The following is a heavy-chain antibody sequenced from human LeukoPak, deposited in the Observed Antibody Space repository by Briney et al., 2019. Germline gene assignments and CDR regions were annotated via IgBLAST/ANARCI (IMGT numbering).Heavy chain of an antibody. CDR2: IIPIFGTA. CDR1: GGTFSSYA. V-gene: IGHV1-69*05. Sequence: GASVKVSCKASGGTFSSYAISWERQAPGQGLEWMGGIIPIFGTANYAQKFQGRVTITTDESTSTAYMELSSLRSEDTAVYYCARNEGYCSSTSCSSFDYWGQGTLVTVSS. J-gene: IGHJ4*02. CDR3: ARNEGYCSSTSCSSFDY. D-gene: IGHD2-2*01.